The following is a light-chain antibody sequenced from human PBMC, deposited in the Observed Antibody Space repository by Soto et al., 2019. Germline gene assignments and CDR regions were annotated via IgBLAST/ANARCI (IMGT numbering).Light chain of an antibody. Sequence: DIQMTQSPSTLSASVGDRVTITCRASQSISSWLAWYQQKPGKAPKLLIYDASSLESGVPSRFSGSGSGTEFTLTISSLQPDDFATYYCQQYGYTFCQGTKLEIK. J-gene: IGKJ2*01. V-gene: IGKV1-5*01. CDR2: DAS. CDR3: QQYGYT. CDR1: QSISSW.